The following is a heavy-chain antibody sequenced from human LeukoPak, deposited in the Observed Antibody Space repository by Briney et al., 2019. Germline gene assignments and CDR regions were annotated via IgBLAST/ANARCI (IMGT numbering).Heavy chain of an antibody. J-gene: IGHJ4*02. CDR2: ISSSSSYI. Sequence: PGRSLRFSCAASGFTFSSYSMNWVRQAPGKGLEWVSSISSSSSYIYYADSVKGRFTISRDNAKNSLYLQMNSLRAEDTAVYYCASRAGSDYWGQGTLVTVSS. D-gene: IGHD6-19*01. CDR1: GFTFSSYS. V-gene: IGHV3-21*01. CDR3: ASRAGSDY.